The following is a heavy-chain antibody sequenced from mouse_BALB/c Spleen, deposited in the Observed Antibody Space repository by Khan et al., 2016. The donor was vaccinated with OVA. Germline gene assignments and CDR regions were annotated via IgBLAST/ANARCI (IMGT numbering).Heavy chain of an antibody. J-gene: IGHJ2*01. V-gene: IGHV3-1*02. Sequence: EVQLVESGPGLVKPSQSLSLTCTVTGYSITSCYGWYWIRQFPGNQLEWMGYISYSGSTNYNPSLKSRISITRDTSKNQFFLQLNSVTTEDTATYYCARTARIKYWGQGTTLTVSS. CDR3: ARTARIKY. CDR2: ISYSGST. CDR1: GYSITSCYG. D-gene: IGHD1-2*01.